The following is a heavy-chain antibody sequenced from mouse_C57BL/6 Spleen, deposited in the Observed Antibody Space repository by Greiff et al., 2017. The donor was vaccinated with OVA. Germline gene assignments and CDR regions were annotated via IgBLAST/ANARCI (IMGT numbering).Heavy chain of an antibody. Sequence: QVQLQQSGAELVKPGASVKLSCKASGYTFTSYGISWVKQRTGQGLEWIGEIYPRSGNTYYNEKFKGKATLTADKSSSTAYMELRSLTSEDSAVYFCARDYGSSYWYFDVWGTGTTVTVSS. J-gene: IGHJ1*03. D-gene: IGHD1-1*01. CDR3: ARDYGSSYWYFDV. V-gene: IGHV1-81*01. CDR1: GYTFTSYG. CDR2: IYPRSGNT.